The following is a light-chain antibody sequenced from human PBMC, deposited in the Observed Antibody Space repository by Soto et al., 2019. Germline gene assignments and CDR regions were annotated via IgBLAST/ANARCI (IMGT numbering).Light chain of an antibody. V-gene: IGKV2-30*01. CDR2: KVS. J-gene: IGKJ3*01. CDR1: QSLVYSDGNTY. Sequence: DVVMTQSPLSLPVTLGQPASISCRSSQSLVYSDGNTYLNWFQQSPGQSPRRLIYKVSNPYSGVPDIFSGSGSGADFTLKISGVEAEEVGVYYCMQCTHWPPGGFTFGPGTKVDIK. CDR3: MQCTHWPPGGFT.